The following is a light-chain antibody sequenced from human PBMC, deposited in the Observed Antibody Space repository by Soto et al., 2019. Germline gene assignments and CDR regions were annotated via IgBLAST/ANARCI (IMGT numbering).Light chain of an antibody. CDR3: QQRHSYPIT. CDR2: TAS. Sequence: DIQLTQSPSFLSASVGDRVTITCRASQGISNYLAWYHQKPGKAPKLLIHTASTLQSGVPSRFSGSGYGTEFTLTISSLQPEDFATYYCQQRHSYPITFGQGTRLETK. J-gene: IGKJ5*01. CDR1: QGISNY. V-gene: IGKV1-9*01.